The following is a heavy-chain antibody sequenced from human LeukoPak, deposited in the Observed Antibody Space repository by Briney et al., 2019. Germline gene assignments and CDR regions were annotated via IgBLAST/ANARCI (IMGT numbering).Heavy chain of an antibody. Sequence: SETLSLTCTVSGGSISSYYWSWIRQPPGKGLEWMGDIYYSGSTNYNPSLKSRVTISVDTSKNQFSLKLSSVTAADTAVYYCARAPPQDIVVVPAARGFFDYWGQGTLVTVSS. V-gene: IGHV4-59*12. CDR2: IYYSGST. CDR3: ARAPPQDIVVVPAARGFFDY. J-gene: IGHJ4*02. D-gene: IGHD2-2*01. CDR1: GGSISSYY.